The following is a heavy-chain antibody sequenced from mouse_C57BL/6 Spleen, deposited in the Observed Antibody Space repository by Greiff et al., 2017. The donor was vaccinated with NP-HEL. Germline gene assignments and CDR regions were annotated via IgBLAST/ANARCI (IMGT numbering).Heavy chain of an antibody. D-gene: IGHD1-2*01. V-gene: IGHV5-9*04. Sequence: EVQRVESGGGLVKPGGSLKLSCAASGFTFSSYTMSWVRQTPGKRLEWVATISGGGGNTYYTSSVKGRFTISRNNAKNTLYLQMSSLRSEDTAVYYCARHHGHFDYWGQGTTLTVSS. CDR1: GFTFSSYT. CDR3: ARHHGHFDY. J-gene: IGHJ2*01. CDR2: ISGGGGNT.